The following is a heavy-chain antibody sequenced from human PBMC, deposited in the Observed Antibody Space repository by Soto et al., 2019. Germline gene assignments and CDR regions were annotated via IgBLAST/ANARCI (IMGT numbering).Heavy chain of an antibody. D-gene: IGHD5-12*01. J-gene: IGHJ4*02. CDR2: VKDGGHT. V-gene: IGHV4-34*01. CDR3: ARGQEGVVATH. Sequence: QVQLQQWGAGLLKPSETLSLNCAVTGGSLSGYYWSWIRQPPGKGLEWIGEVKDGGHTNYSPSLRGRVTISSDTSNNQSPRRLNSVTAADTGVYYCARGQEGVVATHWDQGSLVTVSS. CDR1: GGSLSGYY.